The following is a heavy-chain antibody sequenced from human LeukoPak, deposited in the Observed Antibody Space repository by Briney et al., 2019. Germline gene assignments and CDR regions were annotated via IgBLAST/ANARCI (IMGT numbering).Heavy chain of an antibody. V-gene: IGHV3-64*01. CDR3: ARDRDGGWSFDD. J-gene: IGHJ4*02. CDR2: IVANGGAT. Sequence: GGSLRLSCAASGFTFSSYPMHWVRQAPGQGLEFVSAIVANGGATFYANSVKGRFTISRDNSKNTLYLQMGSLRAEDMAVYYCARDRDGGWSFDDWGQRALVTVSS. D-gene: IGHD6-19*01. CDR1: GFTFSSYP.